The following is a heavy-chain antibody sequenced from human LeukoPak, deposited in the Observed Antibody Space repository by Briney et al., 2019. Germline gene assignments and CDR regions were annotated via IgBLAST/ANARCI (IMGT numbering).Heavy chain of an antibody. V-gene: IGHV3-7*03. CDR3: ATDSRSCRY. CDR2: IKQDGSEK. J-gene: IGHJ4*02. Sequence: GGSLRLSCAASGFTFSTHWMTWVRQAPGKGLEWVANIKQDGSEKYYLDSVTGRFTISRDNAKNSLFLQMNSLRAEDTAMYYCATDSRSCRYWGQGTLVTVSS. CDR1: GFTFSTHW.